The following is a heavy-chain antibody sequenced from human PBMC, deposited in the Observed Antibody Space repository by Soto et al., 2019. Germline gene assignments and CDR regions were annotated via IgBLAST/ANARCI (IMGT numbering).Heavy chain of an antibody. D-gene: IGHD1-26*01. V-gene: IGHV3-23*01. CDR3: ARGPRGVGATHWFDP. CDR2: ISGSGGST. J-gene: IGHJ5*02. CDR1: GFTFSSYA. Sequence: GGSLRLSCAASGFTFSSYAMRWVRQAPVKGLEWVSAISGSGGSTYYADSVKGRFTISRDNSKNTLYLQMNSLRAEDTAVYYCARGPRGVGATHWFDPWGQGTLVTVSS.